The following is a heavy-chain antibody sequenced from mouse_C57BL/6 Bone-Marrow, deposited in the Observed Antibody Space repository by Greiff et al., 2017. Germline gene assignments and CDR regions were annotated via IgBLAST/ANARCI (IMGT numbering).Heavy chain of an antibody. Sequence: QVQLKQSGAELAQPGASVKLSCKASGYTFTNYWMHWVKQRPGQGLEWIGYINPSSGYPTSNQKFTDKATLTADKSSTPGYMQLSSLTYEDSAVYYCAREDYWGQGTTLTVSS. CDR3: AREDY. J-gene: IGHJ2*01. V-gene: IGHV1-7*01. CDR1: GYTFTNYW. CDR2: INPSSGYP.